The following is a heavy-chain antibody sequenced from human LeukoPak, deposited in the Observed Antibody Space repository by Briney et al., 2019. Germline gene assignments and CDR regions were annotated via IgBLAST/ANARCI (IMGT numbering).Heavy chain of an antibody. CDR2: IYSDGST. J-gene: IGHJ4*02. Sequence: PGGSLRPSSAASGFTVSSNYMNWVRQAPGKGLEWVSVIYSDGSTFYSDSVKGRFTISRGNSENTLYLQMNSLRAEDTAVYYCARRLEYSGSNGVFDYWGQGTLVSVSS. CDR1: GFTVSSNY. D-gene: IGHD1-26*01. CDR3: ARRLEYSGSNGVFDY. V-gene: IGHV3-66*01.